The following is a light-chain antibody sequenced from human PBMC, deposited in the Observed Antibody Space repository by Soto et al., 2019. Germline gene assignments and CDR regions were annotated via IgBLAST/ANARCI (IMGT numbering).Light chain of an antibody. Sequence: EIVLTQSPGTLSLFPGERATLSCSASQSVRSAYLAWYQQKPGQAPRLLIYGASSRATGVPDRFSGSGSGTDFTLTIRRLEPEDFAVYYCQQYGGSPQTFGPGTKVE. V-gene: IGKV3-20*01. CDR1: QSVRSAY. CDR3: QQYGGSPQT. CDR2: GAS. J-gene: IGKJ1*01.